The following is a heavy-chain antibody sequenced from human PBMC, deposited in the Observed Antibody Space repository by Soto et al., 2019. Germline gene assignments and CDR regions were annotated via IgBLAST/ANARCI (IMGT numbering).Heavy chain of an antibody. CDR1: GFTFGSYS. D-gene: IGHD7-27*01. Sequence: EVQLVGSGGGLVQPGGSLTLSCAASGFTFGSYSMGWVRQAPGRGLEWVATVIEDGSKKYHMDSVKGRFSISREDARNSVYLQMSNLRVEDTGLYWCVRNGDDFWGQGSLVTVSS. V-gene: IGHV3-7*05. CDR2: VIEDGSKK. J-gene: IGHJ4*02. CDR3: VRNGDDF.